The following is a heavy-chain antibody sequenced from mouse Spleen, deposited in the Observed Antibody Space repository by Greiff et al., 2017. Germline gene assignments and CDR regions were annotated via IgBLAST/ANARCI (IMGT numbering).Heavy chain of an antibody. Sequence: EVQLQQSGPELVKPGASVKISCKASGYSFTGYYMNWVKQSPEKSLEWIGEINPSTGGTTYNQKFKAKATLTVDKSSSTAYMQLKSLTSEDSAVYYCARTDGNYVAWFAYWGQGTLVTVSA. J-gene: IGHJ3*01. D-gene: IGHD2-1*01. CDR3: ARTDGNYVAWFAY. CDR2: INPSTGGT. V-gene: IGHV1-42*01. CDR1: GYSFTGYY.